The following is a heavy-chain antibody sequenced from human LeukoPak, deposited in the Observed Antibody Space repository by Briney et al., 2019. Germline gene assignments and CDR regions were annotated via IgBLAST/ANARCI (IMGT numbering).Heavy chain of an antibody. Sequence: SETLSLTCTVSGGSISSGGYYWSWIRQHPGKGLEWIGYIYYSGSTYYNPSLKSRVTISEDTSKNQFSLKLSSVTAADTAVYYCARCRIAAAGTSLGRRPDAFDIWGQGTMVTVSS. J-gene: IGHJ3*02. D-gene: IGHD6-13*01. CDR2: IYYSGST. CDR3: ARCRIAAAGTSLGRRPDAFDI. CDR1: GGSISSGGYY. V-gene: IGHV4-31*03.